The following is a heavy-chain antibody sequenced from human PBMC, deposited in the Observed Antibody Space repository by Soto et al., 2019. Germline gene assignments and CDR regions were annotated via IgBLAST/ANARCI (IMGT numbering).Heavy chain of an antibody. V-gene: IGHV4-59*01. CDR1: GGSISSYY. CDR2: NSGST. CDR3: ARRYGASFDS. Sequence: QVQLQESGPGLVKPSETLSLTCTVSGGSISSYYWSWIRQPPGKGLEWSGYNSGSTNYNPSLKSRVTISVDTSKNQFSLKLSSVTAADTAVYYCARRYGASFDSWGQGTLVTVSS. D-gene: IGHD4-17*01. J-gene: IGHJ4*02.